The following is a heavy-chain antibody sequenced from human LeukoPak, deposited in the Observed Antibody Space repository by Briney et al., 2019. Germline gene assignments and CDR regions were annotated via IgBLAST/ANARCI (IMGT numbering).Heavy chain of an antibody. CDR2: ISSSGGST. Sequence: GGSLRLSCASSGFTFSRYAMHWVRQAPGKGLAYVSAISSSGGSTYYANSVKGRFTISRDNSKNTLYLQMGSLRAEDMAVYYCARDERSNYVGDAFDIWGQGTMVTVSS. CDR1: GFTFSRYA. J-gene: IGHJ3*02. CDR3: ARDERSNYVGDAFDI. D-gene: IGHD4-11*01. V-gene: IGHV3-64*01.